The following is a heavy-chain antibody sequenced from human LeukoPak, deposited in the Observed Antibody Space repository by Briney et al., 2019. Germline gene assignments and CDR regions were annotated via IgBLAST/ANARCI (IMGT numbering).Heavy chain of an antibody. CDR1: GDSVSGYY. CDR2: SDRSGGDA. Sequence: SETLTLTCAAFGDSVSGYYRSWIRQPPGKGLEWIGESDRSGGDASYNPSLRSRIMTSIDISKNQLSLKLTSVTAADTAVYYCARGRYSTSWHGLDVWGQGTMVTVSS. J-gene: IGHJ6*02. V-gene: IGHV4-34*01. CDR3: ARGRYSTSWHGLDV. D-gene: IGHD6-13*01.